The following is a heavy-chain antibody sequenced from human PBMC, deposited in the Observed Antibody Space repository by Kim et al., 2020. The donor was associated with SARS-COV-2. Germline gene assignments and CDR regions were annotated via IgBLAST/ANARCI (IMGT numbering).Heavy chain of an antibody. CDR1: GFRFGNYW. J-gene: IGHJ4*02. Sequence: GGSLRLSCAASGFRFGNYWMHWVRQDTVKGLVWVSRIKGNGDSSYADSVKGRFTISRDNAENTVSLQMNSLRSEDTGVYYCVRGGVYGSWDYWGQGTLVTVSA. V-gene: IGHV3-74*01. CDR2: IKGNGDS. D-gene: IGHD3-10*01. CDR3: VRGGVYGSWDY.